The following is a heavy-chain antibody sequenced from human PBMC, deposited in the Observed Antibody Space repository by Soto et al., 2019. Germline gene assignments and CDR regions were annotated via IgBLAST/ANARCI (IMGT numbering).Heavy chain of an antibody. CDR3: ARDGAYCGGDCYSLWDFDL. D-gene: IGHD2-21*02. CDR2: IHRDGSST. V-gene: IGHV3-74*01. Sequence: EVQLVESGGGLVQPGGSLRLSCEASGLTFSSYWMHWVRQAPGKGLVWVSRIHRDGSSTSYADSVKGRFTISRDNAKNTLYLQMNSLRAEDTAVYSGARDGAYCGGDCYSLWDFDLWGRGTLVTVSS. CDR1: GLTFSSYW. J-gene: IGHJ2*01.